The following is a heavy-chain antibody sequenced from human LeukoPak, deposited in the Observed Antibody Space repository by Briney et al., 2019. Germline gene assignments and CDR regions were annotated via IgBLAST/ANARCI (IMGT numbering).Heavy chain of an antibody. CDR3: ARRVPNSSSWYSAPNWFDP. Sequence: SETLSLTCTVSGGSINSRSYYWGWVRQPPGRGLEWLGSIYYSGTTYYNPSLKSRVTISVDTSKNQFSLKLSSVTAADTAVYYCARRVPNSSSWYSAPNWFDPWGQGTLVTVSS. D-gene: IGHD6-13*01. CDR2: IYYSGTT. J-gene: IGHJ5*02. CDR1: GGSINSRSYY. V-gene: IGHV4-39*01.